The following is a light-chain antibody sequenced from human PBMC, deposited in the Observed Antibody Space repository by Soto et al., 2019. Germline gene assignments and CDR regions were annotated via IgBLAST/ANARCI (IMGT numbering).Light chain of an antibody. J-gene: IGKJ2*02. CDR1: QSIFYSSNNKNY. CDR3: HQYYTIPCT. V-gene: IGKV4-1*01. CDR2: WAS. Sequence: DIVMTQSPDSLAVSLGERATINCKSSQSIFYSSNNKNYLTWYQQKPGQPPKLLIYWASTRESGVPDRFSGSGSGTDFTLTISSLQAEDVAVYYCHQYYTIPCTFVQGTKLEIK.